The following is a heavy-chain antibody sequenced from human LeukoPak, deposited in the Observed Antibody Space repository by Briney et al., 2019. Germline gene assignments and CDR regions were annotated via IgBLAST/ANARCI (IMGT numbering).Heavy chain of an antibody. D-gene: IGHD3-22*01. Sequence: SETLSLTCTVSGGSISSYYWSWIRQPAGKGLEWIGRIYTSGSTNYNPSLKSRVTISVDTSKNQFSLKLSSVTAADTAVYYCARSLSYYDSSGYYYGDYWGQGTLVTVSS. CDR2: IYTSGST. V-gene: IGHV4-4*07. CDR3: ARSLSYYDSSGYYYGDY. CDR1: GGSISSYY. J-gene: IGHJ4*02.